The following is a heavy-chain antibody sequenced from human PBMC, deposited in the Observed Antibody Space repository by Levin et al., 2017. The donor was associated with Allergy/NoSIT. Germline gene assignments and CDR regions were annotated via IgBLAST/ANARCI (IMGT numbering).Heavy chain of an antibody. D-gene: IGHD3-22*01. CDR3: ARGRENYYDSSGYYPDAFDI. J-gene: IGHJ3*02. V-gene: IGHV1-46*01. Sequence: ASVKVSCKASGYTFTSYYMHWVRQAPGQGLEWMGIINPSGGSTSYAQKFQGRVTMTRDTSTSTVYMELSSLRSEDTAVYYCARGRENYYDSSGYYPDAFDIWGQGTMVTVSS. CDR1: GYTFTSYY. CDR2: INPSGGST.